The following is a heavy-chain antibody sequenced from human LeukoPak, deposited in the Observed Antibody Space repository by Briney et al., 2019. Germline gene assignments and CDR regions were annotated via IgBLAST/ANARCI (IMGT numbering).Heavy chain of an antibody. CDR1: GYTFTGYY. Sequence: ASVKVSCKASGYTFTGYYMHWVRQAPGQGLEWMGWINPNSGGTNYAQKLQGRVTMTGDTSISTAYMELSRLRSDDTAVYYCARFSIVVVPADSNAFDIWGRGTMVTVSS. V-gene: IGHV1-2*02. J-gene: IGHJ3*02. CDR2: INPNSGGT. D-gene: IGHD2-2*01. CDR3: ARFSIVVVPADSNAFDI.